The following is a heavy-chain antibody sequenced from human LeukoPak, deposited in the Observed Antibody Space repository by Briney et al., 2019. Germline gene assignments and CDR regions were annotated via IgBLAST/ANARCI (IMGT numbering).Heavy chain of an antibody. D-gene: IGHD4-17*01. CDR2: ISSSGSTI. Sequence: GGSLRLSCAASGFTFSDYYMSWIRQAPGKGLEWVSYISSSGSTIYYADSVKGRFTISRDNAKNLLSLQMNSLRAEDTAVYYCARDPYNGYYGDDYYYYMDVWGKGTTVTISS. CDR1: GFTFSDYY. CDR3: ARDPYNGYYGDDYYYYMDV. J-gene: IGHJ6*03. V-gene: IGHV3-11*04.